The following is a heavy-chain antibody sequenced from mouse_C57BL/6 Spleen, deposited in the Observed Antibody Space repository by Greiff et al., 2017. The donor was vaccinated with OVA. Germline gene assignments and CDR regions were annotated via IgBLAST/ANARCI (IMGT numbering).Heavy chain of an antibody. J-gene: IGHJ3*01. D-gene: IGHD1-1*01. CDR1: GYSITSGYY. V-gene: IGHV3-6*01. CDR2: ISYDGSN. CDR3: ARNYYGSGFAY. Sequence: EVKVEESGPGLVKPSQSLSLTCSVTGYSITSGYYWNWIRQFPGNKLEWMGYISYDGSNNYNPSLKNRISITRDTSKNQFFLKLNSVTTEDTATYYCARNYYGSGFAYWGQGTLVTVSA.